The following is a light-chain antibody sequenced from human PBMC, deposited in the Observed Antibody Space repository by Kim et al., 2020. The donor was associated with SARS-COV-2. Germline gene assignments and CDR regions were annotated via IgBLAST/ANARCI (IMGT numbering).Light chain of an antibody. Sequence: SPGERATLSWRASQSVSSYLAWYQQRPGQAPRLLIYDASNRATGIPARFSGSGSGTDFTLTISSLEPEDFAVYYCQQRSNWPPLTFGGGTKVDIK. CDR1: QSVSSY. J-gene: IGKJ4*01. V-gene: IGKV3-11*01. CDR3: QQRSNWPPLT. CDR2: DAS.